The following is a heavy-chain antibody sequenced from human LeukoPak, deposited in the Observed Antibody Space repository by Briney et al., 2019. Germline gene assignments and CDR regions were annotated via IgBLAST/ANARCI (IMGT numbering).Heavy chain of an antibody. V-gene: IGHV3-33*01. Sequence: GGSLRLSCAASGFTFSSYGMHWVRQAPGKGLEWVAVIWYDGSNKYYADSVKGRFTISRDNSKNTLYLQMNRLRAEDTAVYYCARSGQWLERFDYWGQGTPVTVSS. CDR2: IWYDGSNK. CDR3: ARSGQWLERFDY. D-gene: IGHD6-19*01. J-gene: IGHJ4*02. CDR1: GFTFSSYG.